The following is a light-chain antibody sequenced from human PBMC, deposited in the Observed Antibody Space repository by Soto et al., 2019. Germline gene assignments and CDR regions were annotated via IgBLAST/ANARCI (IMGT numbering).Light chain of an antibody. CDR1: QSVTLY. V-gene: IGKV3-20*01. Sequence: VLTQSPATVSLSPGERATLSCRASQSVTLYLAWYQQRPGQPPRLLIYGASSRATGIPDRFSGSGSGTDFTLTISRLEPEDFAVYYCQQYGSSPQTFGQGTKVDIK. CDR3: QQYGSSPQT. CDR2: GAS. J-gene: IGKJ1*01.